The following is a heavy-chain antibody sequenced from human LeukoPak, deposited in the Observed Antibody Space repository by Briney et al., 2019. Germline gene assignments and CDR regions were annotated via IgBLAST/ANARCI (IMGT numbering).Heavy chain of an antibody. J-gene: IGHJ4*02. Sequence: SETLSLTCTVSGGSINSSSYYWGWIRQPPGEALEWIGSIYHSGYTYYNPSLKSRVTISVDTSKSQFSLKLSSVTAADTAVYYCARSSMFRGVIVDYWGQGTLVTASS. V-gene: IGHV4-39*01. CDR2: IYHSGYT. D-gene: IGHD3-10*01. CDR3: ARSSMFRGVIVDY. CDR1: GGSINSSSYY.